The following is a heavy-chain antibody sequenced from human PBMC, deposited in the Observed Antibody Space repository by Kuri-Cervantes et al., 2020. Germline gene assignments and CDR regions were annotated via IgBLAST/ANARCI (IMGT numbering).Heavy chain of an antibody. V-gene: IGHV3-9*01. CDR3: ARDGYDFWSRDYYYGMDV. CDR2: ISWNSGSI. CDR1: GFTFDDYA. D-gene: IGHD3-3*01. Sequence: GGSLRLSCAASGFTFDDYAMHWVRQAPGKGLEWVSGISWNSGSIGYADSVKGRFTISRDNSKNTLYLQMNSLRAEDTAVYYCARDGYDFWSRDYYYGMDVWGQGTTVTVSS. J-gene: IGHJ6*02.